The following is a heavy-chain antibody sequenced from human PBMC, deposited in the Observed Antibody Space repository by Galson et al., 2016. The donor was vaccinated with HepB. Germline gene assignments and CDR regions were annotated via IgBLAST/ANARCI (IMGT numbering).Heavy chain of an antibody. CDR1: GGSISTDNW. Sequence: SETLSLTCAVFGGSISTDNWWSWVRQPPGKGPEWIGEIYHSGRSNYNTSFKNRAIMSVDKSKNQLSLRLTSLTAADTAVYFCARAPAWTGAFDIWGQGTPVTGSS. CDR3: ARAPAWTGAFDI. J-gene: IGHJ3*02. CDR2: IYHSGRS. D-gene: IGHD1-1*01. V-gene: IGHV4-4*02.